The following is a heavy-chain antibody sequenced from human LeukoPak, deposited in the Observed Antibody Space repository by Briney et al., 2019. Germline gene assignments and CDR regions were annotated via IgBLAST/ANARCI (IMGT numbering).Heavy chain of an antibody. CDR3: ARAREAPANVFPDH. CDR1: GFTFSRYW. Sequence: GGSLRLSCAASGFTFSRYWMTWVRQSPGKGLEWVANINQDGSEKYYGDSVTGRFTISRDNAENSLFLQMNSLRADDTGVYYCARAREAPANVFPDHWGQGVVVTVSS. D-gene: IGHD2-15*01. V-gene: IGHV3-7*01. J-gene: IGHJ4*02. CDR2: INQDGSEK.